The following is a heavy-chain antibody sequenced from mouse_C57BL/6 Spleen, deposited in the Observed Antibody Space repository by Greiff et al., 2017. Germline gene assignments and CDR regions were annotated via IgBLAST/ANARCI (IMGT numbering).Heavy chain of an antibody. CDR2: IYPSDSET. V-gene: IGHV1-61*01. J-gene: IGHJ2*01. D-gene: IGHD2-4*01. Sequence: VQLQQPGAELVRPGSSVKLSCKASGYTFTSYWMDWVKQRPGQGLEWIGNIYPSDSETHYNQKFKDKATLTVDKSSSTAYMQLSSLTSEDSAVYYCARSYDYAYFDYWGQGTTLTVSS. CDR3: ARSYDYAYFDY. CDR1: GYTFTSYW.